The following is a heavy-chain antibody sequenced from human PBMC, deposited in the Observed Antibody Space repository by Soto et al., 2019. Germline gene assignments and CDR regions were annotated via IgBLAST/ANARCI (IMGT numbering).Heavy chain of an antibody. Sequence: SETLSLTCSVSGGSMNNYDWNWIRQPPGKGLEWVAYIYHSGASNSNPSLKSRVNISIDSSKNQFSLKVNSVTTADTALYYCVRGGSGYPFDYWGQGTLVTVSS. V-gene: IGHV4-59*12. CDR2: IYHSGAS. CDR1: GGSMNNYD. D-gene: IGHD3-22*01. CDR3: VRGGSGYPFDY. J-gene: IGHJ4*02.